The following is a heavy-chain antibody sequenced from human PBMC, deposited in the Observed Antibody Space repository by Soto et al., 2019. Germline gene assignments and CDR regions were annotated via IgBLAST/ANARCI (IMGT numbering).Heavy chain of an antibody. D-gene: IGHD6-13*01. V-gene: IGHV1-18*01. CDR1: GYTFTSYG. CDR2: ISAYNGNT. J-gene: IGHJ6*02. Sequence: ASVKVSCKASGYTFTSYGISWVRQAPGQGLEWMGWISAYNGNTNYAQKLQGRVTMTTDTSTSTAYMELRSLRSDDTAVYYCARDRGERIAAAGTSYYYYHYGMDVWGQGTTVTVSS. CDR3: ARDRGERIAAAGTSYYYYHYGMDV.